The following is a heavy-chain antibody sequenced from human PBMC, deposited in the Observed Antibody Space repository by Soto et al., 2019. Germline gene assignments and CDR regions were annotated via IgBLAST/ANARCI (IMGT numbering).Heavy chain of an antibody. D-gene: IGHD3-16*01. J-gene: IGHJ6*01. V-gene: IGHV1-18*01. CDR3: VMVDNYVTPTPQDV. CDR2: ISPYTGNT. Sequence: VQLVQSGDEVKKPGASVKVSCKASGYIFFNYGIAGVRQAPGQGLEWMGWISPYTGNTHSATKVQGRLTMTTDTPASTAYMDLGSLTSDDTAVYYCVMVDNYVTPTPQDVWGQGTTVTFSS. CDR1: GYIFFNYG.